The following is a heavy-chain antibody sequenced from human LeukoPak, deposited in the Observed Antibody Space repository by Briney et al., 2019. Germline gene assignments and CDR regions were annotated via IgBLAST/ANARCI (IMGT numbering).Heavy chain of an antibody. CDR2: IYPGNSDT. CDR1: GYSFTNYW. Sequence: GESLKISCKGSGYSFTNYWIGWVRQKPGKGLDLMVIIYPGNSDTRYSLSFQGQVTISVDRSISTAYLQWSSLQASDTAMCYCARLGNYYGGFDDWGQRTLVTVSS. D-gene: IGHD3-10*01. CDR3: ARLGNYYGGFDD. V-gene: IGHV5-51*01. J-gene: IGHJ4*02.